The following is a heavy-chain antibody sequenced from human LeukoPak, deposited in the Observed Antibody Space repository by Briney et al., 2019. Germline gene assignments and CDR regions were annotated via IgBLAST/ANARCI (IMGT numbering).Heavy chain of an antibody. Sequence: SSETLSLTCTVSGASFSSSTYYWGWIRQPPGKGLEWIGSIYYSGSTYYNPSLKSRVTISVDTSKNQFSLKLSSVTAADTAVYYCARQKGRWYYDSNWFDPWGQGTLVTVSS. CDR2: IYYSGST. J-gene: IGHJ5*02. V-gene: IGHV4-39*01. CDR1: GASFSSSTYY. D-gene: IGHD3-22*01. CDR3: ARQKGRWYYDSNWFDP.